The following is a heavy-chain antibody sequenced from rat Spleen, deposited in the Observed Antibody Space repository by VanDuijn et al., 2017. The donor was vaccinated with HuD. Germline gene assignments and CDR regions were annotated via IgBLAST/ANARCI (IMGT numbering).Heavy chain of an antibody. CDR1: GFSFSDYT. V-gene: IGHV5-7*01. D-gene: IGHD5-1*01. J-gene: IGHJ2*01. Sequence: EVQLVESGGGLVKPGRSLKLSCAASGFSFSDYTMAWVRQAPKEGLEWVATITSGGSSTYYRDSVKGRFTISRDNAKSTLYVQMDSLSSEDRATYYCAIQNWPYYFDYWGQGVMVTVSS. CDR2: ITSGGSST. CDR3: AIQNWPYYFDY.